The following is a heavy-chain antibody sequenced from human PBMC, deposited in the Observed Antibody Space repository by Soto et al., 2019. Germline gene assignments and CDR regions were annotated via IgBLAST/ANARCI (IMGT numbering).Heavy chain of an antibody. CDR2: ISWNSRNI. J-gene: IGHJ4*02. CDR1: GFSFDDYA. V-gene: IGHV3-9*01. Sequence: EVQLVESGGALVQPGRSLRLSCRASGFSFDDYAMHWVRQGPGKGLEWVSAISWNSRNIEYADSVRGRFTVTRDNAKNSLYLQMNSLRPEDTALYYCAKRGPYSSGWSVPYFDSWGQGTLVTVSS. D-gene: IGHD6-19*01. CDR3: AKRGPYSSGWSVPYFDS.